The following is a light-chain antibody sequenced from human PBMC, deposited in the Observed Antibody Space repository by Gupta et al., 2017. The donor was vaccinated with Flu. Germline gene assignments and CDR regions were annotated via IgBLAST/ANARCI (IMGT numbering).Light chain of an antibody. V-gene: IGLV1-40*01. Sequence: QSVLTQPPSVSGPPGQRVTISCPGRSSNIGAGYDVHWYQQLPGTAPKLLIYGNSNRPSGVPDRFSGSKSGTSASLAITGLQAEDEADYYCQSYDSSLSGPVFGGGTKLTVL. CDR2: GNS. CDR3: QSYDSSLSGPV. J-gene: IGLJ3*02. CDR1: SSNIGAGYD.